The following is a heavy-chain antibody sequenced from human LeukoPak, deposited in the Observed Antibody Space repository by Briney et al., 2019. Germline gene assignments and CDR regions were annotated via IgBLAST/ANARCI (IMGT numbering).Heavy chain of an antibody. CDR2: ISYDGSNK. D-gene: IGHD1-26*01. CDR3: ARGLVGATRGPCDY. Sequence: GGSLRLSCAASGFTFSSYAMHWVRQAPGKGLEWVAVISYDGSNKYYADSVKGRFTISRDNSKSTLYLQMNSLRAEDTAVYYCARGLVGATRGPCDYWGQGTLVTVSS. CDR1: GFTFSSYA. V-gene: IGHV3-30-3*01. J-gene: IGHJ4*02.